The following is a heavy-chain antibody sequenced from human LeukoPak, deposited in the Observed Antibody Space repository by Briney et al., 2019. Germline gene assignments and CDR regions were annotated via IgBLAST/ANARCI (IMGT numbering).Heavy chain of an antibody. CDR2: ISSSSSYI. CDR3: ARSGGGVQLAHDY. Sequence: GGSLRLSCVASGFTFSSYGMHWVRQAPGKGLEWVSSISSSSSYIYYADSVKGRFTISRDNAKNSLYLQMNSLRAEDTAVYYCARSGGGVQLAHDYWGQGTLVTVSS. CDR1: GFTFSSYG. D-gene: IGHD1-1*01. J-gene: IGHJ4*02. V-gene: IGHV3-21*01.